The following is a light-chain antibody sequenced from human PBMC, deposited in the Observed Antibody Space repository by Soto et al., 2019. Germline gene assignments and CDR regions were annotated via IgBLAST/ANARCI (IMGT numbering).Light chain of an antibody. Sequence: EIVVTQSPAALSVSPGERSTLSGRASQSVSSNLAWYQQKPGQAPRLLIYGASTRATGIPARFSGSGSGTEFTLTISSLQSEDFAVYYCQQYNNWPQTFGQGTKV. CDR3: QQYNNWPQT. V-gene: IGKV3-15*01. CDR2: GAS. J-gene: IGKJ1*01. CDR1: QSVSSN.